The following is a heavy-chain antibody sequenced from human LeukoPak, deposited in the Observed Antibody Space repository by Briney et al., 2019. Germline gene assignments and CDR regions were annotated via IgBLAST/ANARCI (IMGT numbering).Heavy chain of an antibody. Sequence: SETLSLTCAVYGGSLSGYYWSWIRQPPGKGLEWIGEINHSGSTNYNPSLKSRVTISVDTSKNQFSLKLSSVTAADTAVYYCARGLSAIVYWGQGTLVTVSS. CDR1: GGSLSGYY. D-gene: IGHD2-15*01. J-gene: IGHJ4*02. CDR2: INHSGST. V-gene: IGHV4-34*01. CDR3: ARGLSAIVY.